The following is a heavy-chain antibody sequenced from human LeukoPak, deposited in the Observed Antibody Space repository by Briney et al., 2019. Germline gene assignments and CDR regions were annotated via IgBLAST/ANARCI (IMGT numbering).Heavy chain of an antibody. J-gene: IGHJ5*02. V-gene: IGHV1-18*01. CDR2: IIAYNGNT. CDR3: ARGGANCSGGRCPLNWFDP. CDR1: GYTFTNYG. D-gene: IGHD2-15*01. Sequence: ASVKVSCKASGYTFTNYGITWVRQAPGQGLEWMGWIIAYNGNTNYAQELQGRVTMTIDKTTSTAYMELRSLRSDDTAVYYCARGGANCSGGRCPLNWFDPWGQGTPVTVSS.